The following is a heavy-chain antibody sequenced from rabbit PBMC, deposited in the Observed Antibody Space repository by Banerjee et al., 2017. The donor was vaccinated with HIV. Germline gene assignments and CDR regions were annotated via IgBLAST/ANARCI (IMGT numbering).Heavy chain of an antibody. Sequence: QSLEESGGDLVKPGASLTLTCTASGFSFSSSYYMCWVRQAPGKGLEWIACMDAGSSGTTNYASWAKGRFTISKTSSTTVTLQMTSLTAADTATYFCARGPYASSSAYPNYFNLWGPGTLVTVS. CDR2: MDAGSSGTT. D-gene: IGHD1-1*01. V-gene: IGHV1S40*01. CDR3: ARGPYASSSAYPNYFNL. J-gene: IGHJ4*01. CDR1: GFSFSSSYY.